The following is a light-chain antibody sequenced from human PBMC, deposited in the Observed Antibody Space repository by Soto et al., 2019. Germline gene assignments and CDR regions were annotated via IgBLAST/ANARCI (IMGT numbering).Light chain of an antibody. CDR2: EVS. J-gene: IGLJ2*01. V-gene: IGLV2-14*01. CDR3: SSYTSNNPPV. Sequence: QSVLTQPASVSGSPGQSITISCTGTSSDVGGYNYVSWYQQHPGKAPKLMISEVSNRPSGVSDRFSGSKSGNTASLTISGLQAEDEADYYCSSYTSNNPPVFGGGTKLTVL. CDR1: SSDVGGYNY.